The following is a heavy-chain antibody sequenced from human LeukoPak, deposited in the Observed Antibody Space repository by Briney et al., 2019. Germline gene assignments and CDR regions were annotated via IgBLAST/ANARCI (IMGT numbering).Heavy chain of an antibody. J-gene: IGHJ4*02. CDR2: IRYDGNNE. CDR3: AKQRWFGELVVGSCGY. Sequence: PGGSLRLSCAASGFTFSSHGMHWVRQAPGKGLEWVAFIRYDGNNEYYADSVKGRFTISRDNSKNTLYLQVGSLRAEDTAVYYCAKQRWFGELVVGSCGYWGQGTLVTVSS. D-gene: IGHD3-10*01. V-gene: IGHV3-30*02. CDR1: GFTFSSHG.